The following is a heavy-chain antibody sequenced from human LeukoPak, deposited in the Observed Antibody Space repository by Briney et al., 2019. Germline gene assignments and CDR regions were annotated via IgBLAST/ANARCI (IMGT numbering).Heavy chain of an antibody. D-gene: IGHD4-11*01. CDR2: ISFNGDNV. Sequence: GTSLRLSCAASGFTFSTYGMHWVRQAPGQGLEWVAVISFNGDNVYYTNSVKGRFTISRDNSKNTLYLQMNSLTNDDTAFYYCAQGSVPYSRFPIGAFDSWGQGTLVTVSS. J-gene: IGHJ4*02. CDR3: AQGSVPYSRFPIGAFDS. V-gene: IGHV3-30*18. CDR1: GFTFSTYG.